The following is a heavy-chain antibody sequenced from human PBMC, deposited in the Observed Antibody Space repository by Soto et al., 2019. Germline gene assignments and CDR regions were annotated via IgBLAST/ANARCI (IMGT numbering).Heavy chain of an antibody. CDR3: ARDLGVALATLTLDS. D-gene: IGHD2-15*01. V-gene: IGHV3-21*02. CDR1: GFSLSTYS. CDR2: ITTSSSFR. J-gene: IGHJ4*02. Sequence: VQLVESGGGLVKPGGSLRLSCVASGFSLSTYSMNWVRQAPGKGLEWVADITTSSSFRFYADSVKGRVTISRDDARNSLSLQMNSLRVEDTGVYYCARDLGVALATLTLDSWGQGTLVTVSS.